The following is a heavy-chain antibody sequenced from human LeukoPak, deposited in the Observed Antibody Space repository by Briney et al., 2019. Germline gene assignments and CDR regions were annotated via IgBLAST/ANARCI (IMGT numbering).Heavy chain of an antibody. CDR3: ASHPPYGTYYYFGMDV. Sequence: SETLSLTCTVSGGSISSSSYYWGWIRQPPGKGLEWIGSIYYSGSTYYNPSLKSRVTISADTSKNQFSLKLSSVTAADTAVYYCASHPPYGTYYYFGMDVWGQGTTVTVSS. CDR2: IYYSGST. V-gene: IGHV4-39*01. D-gene: IGHD3-10*01. CDR1: GGSISSSSYY. J-gene: IGHJ6*02.